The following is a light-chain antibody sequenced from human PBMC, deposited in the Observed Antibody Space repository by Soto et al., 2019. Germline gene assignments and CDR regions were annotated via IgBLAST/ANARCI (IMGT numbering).Light chain of an antibody. CDR3: SSYTSSSV. J-gene: IGLJ1*01. CDR1: SSNIGNNY. CDR2: DNN. V-gene: IGLV1-51*01. Sequence: QAVLTQPPSVSAAPGQKVTISCSGSSSNIGNNYVSWYQQLPGTAPKLLIYDNNKRPSGIPDRFSGSKSGTSATLGITGLQTGDEADYYCSSYTSSSVFGTGTKVTVL.